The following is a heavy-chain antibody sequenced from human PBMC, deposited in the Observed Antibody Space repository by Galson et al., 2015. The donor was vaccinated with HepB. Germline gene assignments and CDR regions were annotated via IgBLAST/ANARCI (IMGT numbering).Heavy chain of an antibody. CDR2: IYSGGST. D-gene: IGHD2-21*01. Sequence: SLRLSCAASGFTVSSNYMSWVRQAPGKGLEWVSVIYSGGSTYYADSVKGRFTISRDNSKNTLYLQMNSLRAEDTAVYYCARVGVGYSVRYFDLWGRGTLVTVSS. J-gene: IGHJ2*01. V-gene: IGHV3-66*02. CDR3: ARVGVGYSVRYFDL. CDR1: GFTVSSNY.